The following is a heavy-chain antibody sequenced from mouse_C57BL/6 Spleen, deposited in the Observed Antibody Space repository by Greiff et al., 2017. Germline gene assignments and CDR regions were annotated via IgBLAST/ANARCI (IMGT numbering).Heavy chain of an antibody. CDR2: SRNKANDYTT. CDR1: GFTFSDFY. Sequence: EVKVVESGGGLVQSGRSLRLSCATSGFTFSDFYMEWVRQAPGKGLEWIAASRNKANDYTTEYSASVKGRFIVSRDTSQSILYLQMNALRAEDTAIYYWARDAGDYGYFDYWGQGTTLTVSS. V-gene: IGHV7-1*01. D-gene: IGHD2-4*01. J-gene: IGHJ2*01. CDR3: ARDAGDYGYFDY.